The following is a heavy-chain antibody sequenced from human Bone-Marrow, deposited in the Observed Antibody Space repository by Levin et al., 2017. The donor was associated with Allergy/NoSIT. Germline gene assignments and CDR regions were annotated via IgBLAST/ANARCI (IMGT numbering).Heavy chain of an antibody. J-gene: IGHJ4*02. CDR1: GVSISSSNW. CDR3: AKRGSVGYYLLNY. Sequence: SSETLSLTCAVSGVSISSSNWWTWVRQPPGKGLEWIGEIYHSGSTNYNASLKSRLTISVDESKNQFSLKVTSVTAADTAVYYCAKRGSVGYYLLNYWGQGILVTVSS. D-gene: IGHD3-3*01. CDR2: IYHSGST. V-gene: IGHV4-4*02.